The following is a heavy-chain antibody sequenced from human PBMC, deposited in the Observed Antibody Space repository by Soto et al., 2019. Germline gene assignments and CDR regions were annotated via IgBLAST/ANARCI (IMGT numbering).Heavy chain of an antibody. Sequence: SGGSLRLSCAASGFTFSSYAMHWVRQAPGKGLEWVAVISYDGSNKYYADSVKGRFTISRDNSKNTLYLQMNSLRAEDTAVYYCASPPVRCSGGSCYSSYFDYWGQGTLVTVSS. CDR2: ISYDGSNK. D-gene: IGHD2-15*01. CDR3: ASPPVRCSGGSCYSSYFDY. J-gene: IGHJ4*02. CDR1: GFTFSSYA. V-gene: IGHV3-30-3*01.